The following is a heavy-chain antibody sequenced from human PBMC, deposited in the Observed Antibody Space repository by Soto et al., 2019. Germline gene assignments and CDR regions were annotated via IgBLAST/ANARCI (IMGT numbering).Heavy chain of an antibody. CDR2: TYYKSKWNN. CDR1: AHTVPSNSAV. CDR3: TGITWFRGMGV. Sequence: SQTLARACVTSAHTVPSNSAVWNWIRQSPSRGLEWLGRTYYKSKWNNDYALSVKLQITINPDTSKNQFSLHLYSVTPEDTSVYSCTGITWFRGMGVWGQGTPVTVSS. V-gene: IGHV6-1*01. J-gene: IGHJ6*02. D-gene: IGHD3-10*01.